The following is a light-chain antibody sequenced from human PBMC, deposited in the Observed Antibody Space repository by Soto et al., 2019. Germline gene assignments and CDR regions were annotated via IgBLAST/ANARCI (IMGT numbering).Light chain of an antibody. CDR3: QQYNSFSFT. CDR2: KAS. V-gene: IGKV1-5*03. Sequence: DIPMTQSPSTLSASVGDRVTITCRASQSISTWLAWYQQKPGKAPKLLIYKASSLESGVPSRFSGSGSGAEFTLTISSLQPDACETYYFQQYNSFSFTFGPGTKVDIK. CDR1: QSISTW. J-gene: IGKJ3*01.